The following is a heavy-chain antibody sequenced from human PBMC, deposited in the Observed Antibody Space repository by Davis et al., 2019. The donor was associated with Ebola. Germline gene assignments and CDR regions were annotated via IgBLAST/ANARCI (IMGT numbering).Heavy chain of an antibody. D-gene: IGHD5-12*01. CDR3: ARSGYSGYDPRINFDY. J-gene: IGHJ4*02. CDR2: INHSGST. V-gene: IGHV4-34*01. CDR1: GGSFSGYY. Sequence: MPSETLSLTCAVYGGSFSGYYWSWIRQPPGKGLEWIGEINHSGSTNYNPSLKSRVTISVDTSKNQFSLKLSSVTAADTAVYYCARSGYSGYDPRINFDYWGPGTLVTVSS.